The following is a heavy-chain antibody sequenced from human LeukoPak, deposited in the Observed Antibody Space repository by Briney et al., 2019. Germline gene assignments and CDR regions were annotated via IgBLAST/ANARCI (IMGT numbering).Heavy chain of an antibody. CDR2: IYYSGST. CDR1: GGSISSSSYY. D-gene: IGHD1-26*01. J-gene: IGHJ4*02. Sequence: PSETLSLTCTVSGGSISSSSYYWGWIRQPPGKGLEWIGSIYYSGSTYYNPSPKSRVTISVDTSKNQFSLKLSSVTAADTAVYYCARGKTLWELPWIDYWGQGTLVTVSS. V-gene: IGHV4-39*07. CDR3: ARGKTLWELPWIDY.